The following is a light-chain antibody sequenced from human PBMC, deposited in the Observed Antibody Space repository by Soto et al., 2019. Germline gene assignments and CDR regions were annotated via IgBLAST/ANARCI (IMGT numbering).Light chain of an antibody. CDR2: DDD. CDR1: NMVGYN. J-gene: IGLJ1*01. Sequence: SYELTQPPSVSVAPGRAARVTRGGSNMVGYNVQWYQQKPGQAPVLVVYDDDVRPSGIPERFSGPNSGNTATLTMSRVEGGDEGDYYCQIWVSYSDRYVFGSWTKVNVL. V-gene: IGLV3-21*02. CDR3: QIWVSYSDRYV.